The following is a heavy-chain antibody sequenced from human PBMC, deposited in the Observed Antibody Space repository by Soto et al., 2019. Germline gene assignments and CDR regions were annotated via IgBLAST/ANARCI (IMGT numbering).Heavy chain of an antibody. CDR2: IKSKTDGGTT. CDR3: TPDPDIAPDY. Sequence: EVQLVESGGGLVNPGGSLRLSCAASGFTFSNAWLSWVRQAPGKGLEWVGRIKSKTDGGTTDYAAPVEGRFTISRDDSKNTLYLQMNSLKPEDTAVYSCTPDPDIAPDYWGQGTVVTVSS. D-gene: IGHD5-12*01. CDR1: GFTFSNAW. J-gene: IGHJ4*02. V-gene: IGHV3-15*01.